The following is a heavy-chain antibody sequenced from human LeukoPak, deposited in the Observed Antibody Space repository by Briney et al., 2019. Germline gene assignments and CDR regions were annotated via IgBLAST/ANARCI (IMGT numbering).Heavy chain of an antibody. Sequence: ASVKVSCKASGYTFIDYYMQWVRQAPGQGLEWMGRINPNSGGTNYAQKFQGRVTMTRDTSISTAYMELSSLRSDDTAVYHCAIGIPAVVTFDYWGQGTLVTVSS. J-gene: IGHJ4*02. CDR3: AIGIPAVVTFDY. V-gene: IGHV1-2*06. CDR1: GYTFIDYY. D-gene: IGHD6-13*01. CDR2: INPNSGGT.